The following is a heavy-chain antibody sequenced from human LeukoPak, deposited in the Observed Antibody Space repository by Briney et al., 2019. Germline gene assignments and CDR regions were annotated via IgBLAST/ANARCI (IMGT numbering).Heavy chain of an antibody. V-gene: IGHV3-23*01. Sequence: GGSLRLSCVGSGFIFSSYDMGWVRQAPGKGLEWVSSISRAGDRTYYEDSVKGRFTISRDNSRNTMYLQMNSLRAEGTAVYYCARGESFAFDVWGQGTMVTVSS. CDR2: ISRAGDRT. CDR3: ARGESFAFDV. J-gene: IGHJ3*01. CDR1: GFIFSSYD.